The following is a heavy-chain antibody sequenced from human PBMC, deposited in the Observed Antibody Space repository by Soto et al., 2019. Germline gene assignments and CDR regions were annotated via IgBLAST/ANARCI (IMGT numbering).Heavy chain of an antibody. Sequence: PSETLSLTCTVSGSSISPYYWSWIRQPPGKGLEWIGYIYYTGSTKYNPSLKSRVTISLGTSRNQLSLKLRSVTAADTAVYYCTRVGGYYGDYPNFDYWGPGTLVTLSS. D-gene: IGHD4-17*01. CDR2: IYYTGST. V-gene: IGHV4-59*01. CDR3: TRVGGYYGDYPNFDY. CDR1: GSSISPYY. J-gene: IGHJ4*02.